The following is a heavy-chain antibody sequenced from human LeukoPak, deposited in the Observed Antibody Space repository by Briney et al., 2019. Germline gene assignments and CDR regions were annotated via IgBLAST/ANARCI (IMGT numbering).Heavy chain of an antibody. CDR2: INPNSGGT. J-gene: IGHJ4*02. CDR3: ARVRAIGRAVDY. D-gene: IGHD2/OR15-2a*01. Sequence: GASVTVSCKASGYTFTGYYMHWVRQAPGQGLEWMGWINPNSGGTNYAQKFQGRVTMTRDTSISTAYMELSRLRSDDTAVYYCARVRAIGRAVDYWGQGTLVTVSS. CDR1: GYTFTGYY. V-gene: IGHV1-2*02.